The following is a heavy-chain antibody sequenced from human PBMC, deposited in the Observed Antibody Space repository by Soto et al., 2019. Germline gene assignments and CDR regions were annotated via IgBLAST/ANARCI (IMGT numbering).Heavy chain of an antibody. Sequence: ASVKVSCKASGYTFTSYAMHWVRQAPGQRLEWMGWINAGNGNTKYSQNFQGRVTITRDTSASTAYMELSSPRSEDTAVYYCARAIAAAAFGPWGQGTLVTVSP. CDR3: ARAIAAAAFGP. CDR1: GYTFTSYA. V-gene: IGHV1-3*01. D-gene: IGHD6-13*01. CDR2: INAGNGNT. J-gene: IGHJ5*02.